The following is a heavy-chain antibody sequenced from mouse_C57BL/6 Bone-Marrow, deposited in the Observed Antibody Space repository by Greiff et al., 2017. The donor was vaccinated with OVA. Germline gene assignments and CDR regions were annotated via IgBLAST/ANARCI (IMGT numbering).Heavy chain of an antibody. Sequence: EVKLMESGPGLVKPSQSLSLTCSVTGYSITSGYYWNWIRQFPGNKLEWMGYISYDGSNNYNPSLKNRISITRDTSKNQFFLKLNSVTTEDTATYYCARLLSSYWGQGTLVTVSA. D-gene: IGHD2-1*01. CDR1: GYSITSGYY. V-gene: IGHV3-6*01. J-gene: IGHJ3*01. CDR2: ISYDGSN. CDR3: ARLLSSY.